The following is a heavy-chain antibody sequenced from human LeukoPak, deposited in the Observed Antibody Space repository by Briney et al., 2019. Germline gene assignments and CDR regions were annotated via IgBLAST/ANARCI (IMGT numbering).Heavy chain of an antibody. CDR2: INPTGGST. CDR1: GYTFTSYY. Sequence: ASVKVSCKASGYTFTSYYMHWVRQAPGQGLEWMGIINPTGGSTTYAQKFQGRVTMTRDTSTSTVYMELSSLRSDDTAVYYCARTAARRFDYWGHGTLVTVSS. CDR3: ARTAARRFDY. J-gene: IGHJ4*01. V-gene: IGHV1-46*01. D-gene: IGHD6-6*01.